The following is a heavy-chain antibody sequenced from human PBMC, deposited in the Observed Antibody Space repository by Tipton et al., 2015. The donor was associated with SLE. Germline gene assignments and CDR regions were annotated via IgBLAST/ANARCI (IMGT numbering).Heavy chain of an antibody. CDR3: ARARGAVAGPEDY. CDR2: IYYSGST. D-gene: IGHD6-19*01. J-gene: IGHJ4*02. V-gene: IGHV4-34*01. CDR1: GGSFSGYY. Sequence: TLSLTCAVYGGSFSGYYWSWIRQHPGKGLEWIGYIYYSGSTYYNPSLKSRVTISVDTSKNQFSLKLSSVTAADTAVYYCARARGAVAGPEDYWGQGTLVTVSS.